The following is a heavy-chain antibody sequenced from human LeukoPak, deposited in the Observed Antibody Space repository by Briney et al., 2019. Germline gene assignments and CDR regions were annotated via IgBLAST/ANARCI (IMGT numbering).Heavy chain of an antibody. D-gene: IGHD4-17*01. J-gene: IGHJ4*02. CDR3: AKDSTRDYGYYGMPES. CDR1: GFTFSSYS. Sequence: PGGSLRLSCAASGFTFSSYSMNWVRQAPGKGLEWVSYISRISSSIYYADSVKGRFTISRDNSKNMLFLQMSSLRIEDTGIYYCAKDSTRDYGYYGMPESWGQGTLVTVS. V-gene: IGHV3-48*01. CDR2: ISRISSSI.